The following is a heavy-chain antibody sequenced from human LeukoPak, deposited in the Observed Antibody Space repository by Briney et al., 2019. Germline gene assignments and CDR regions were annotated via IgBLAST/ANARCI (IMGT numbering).Heavy chain of an antibody. Sequence: SETLSLTCTVSGASISSGDYYWAWIRQPPGKGLEWIGSIYYSGSTYYNPSLKSRVTISVDTSKNQFSLKLSSVTAADTAVYYCARGLIVSSSNDYWGQGTLVTVSS. CDR1: GASISSGDYY. J-gene: IGHJ4*02. CDR2: IYYSGST. V-gene: IGHV4-39*01. CDR3: ARGLIVSSSNDY. D-gene: IGHD2/OR15-2a*01.